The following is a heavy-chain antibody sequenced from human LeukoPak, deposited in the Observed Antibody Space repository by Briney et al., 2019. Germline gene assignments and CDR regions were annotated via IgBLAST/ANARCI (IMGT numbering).Heavy chain of an antibody. CDR3: ARVGYNGWNFEN. Sequence: HAGGSLRLSCAASGFTFSSYWMSWVRQAPGKGLQSVAYISQDVSHKYYVDSVKGRFTISRDNAKNSLHLEMNSLRAEDTALYYCARVGYNGWNFENWGQGTLVTVSS. J-gene: IGHJ4*02. CDR1: GFTFSSYW. D-gene: IGHD5-12*01. CDR2: ISQDVSHK. V-gene: IGHV3-7*01.